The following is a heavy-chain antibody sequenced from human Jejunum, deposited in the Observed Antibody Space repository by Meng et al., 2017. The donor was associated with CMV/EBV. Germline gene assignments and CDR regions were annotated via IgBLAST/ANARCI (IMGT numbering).Heavy chain of an antibody. CDR2: FYYSGST. CDR3: ARHSSYHFDY. J-gene: IGHJ4*02. V-gene: IGHV4-59*08. Sequence: QLQLQESGPGLVKPSETLSLTCTVSGVSINTYYWSWIRQPPGKGLEWIGYFYYSGSTKYNPSLKSRVTISGDTSKNQLSLSLNSVTASDTALYYCARHSSYHFDYWGQGTLVTVSS. D-gene: IGHD3-10*01. CDR1: GVSINTYY.